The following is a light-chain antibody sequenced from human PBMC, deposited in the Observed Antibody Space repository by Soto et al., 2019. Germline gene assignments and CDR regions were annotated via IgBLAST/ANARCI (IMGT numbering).Light chain of an antibody. J-gene: IGKJ1*01. CDR2: DAS. V-gene: IGKV1-5*01. CDR1: QSIDTY. CDR3: QQYDTYST. Sequence: DIQMTQSPSSLSASVGDRVTITCRASQSIDTYLNWYQQKPGKAPNLLIYDASNLGSGVPSRFSGSGSGTEFTLTISSLQPDDFATYYCQQYDTYSTFGQGTKVDIK.